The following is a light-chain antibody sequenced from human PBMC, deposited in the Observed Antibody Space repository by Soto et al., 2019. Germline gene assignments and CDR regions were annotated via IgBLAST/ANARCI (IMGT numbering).Light chain of an antibody. J-gene: IGKJ4*01. V-gene: IGKV1-33*01. CDR1: QDIRNY. CDR3: QQYDIRLT. CDR2: DAS. Sequence: DIQMTQSPSSLSASVGDRVTITCQASQDIRNYLNWYQQKPGKAPKLLIYDASNLETGVPSRFSGSGAGTDFTFTISSLQPEDIATYYCQQYDIRLTFGGGTKVEI.